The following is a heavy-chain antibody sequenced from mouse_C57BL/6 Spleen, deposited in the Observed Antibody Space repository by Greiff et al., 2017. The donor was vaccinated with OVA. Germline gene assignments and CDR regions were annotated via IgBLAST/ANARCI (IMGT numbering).Heavy chain of an antibody. V-gene: IGHV1-15*01. D-gene: IGHD1-1*01. CDR2: IDPETGGT. Sequence: VQLQESGAELVRPGASVTLSCKASGYTFTDYEMHWVKQTPVHGLEWIGAIDPETGGTAYNQKFKGKAILTADKSSSTAYMELRSLTSEDSAVYYCTRSLYYGSLYYFDYWGQGTTLTVSS. CDR1: GYTFTDYE. CDR3: TRSLYYGSLYYFDY. J-gene: IGHJ2*01.